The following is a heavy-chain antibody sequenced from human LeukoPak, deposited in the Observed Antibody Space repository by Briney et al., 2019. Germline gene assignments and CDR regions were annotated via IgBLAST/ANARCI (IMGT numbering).Heavy chain of an antibody. V-gene: IGHV1-69*13. CDR1: GGTFSSYA. CDR3: ARSNSYSSSWYKGWFDP. D-gene: IGHD6-13*01. Sequence: SVKVSWKASGGTFSSYAISWVRQAPVQGLEWMEGTIPIFGTANYAQKFQGRVTITADESTSTAYMELSSLRSEDTAVYYCARSNSYSSSWYKGWFDPWGQGTLVTVSS. J-gene: IGHJ5*02. CDR2: TIPIFGTA.